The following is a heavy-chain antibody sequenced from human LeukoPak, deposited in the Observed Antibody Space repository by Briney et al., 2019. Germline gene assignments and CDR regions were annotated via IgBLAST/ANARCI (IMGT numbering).Heavy chain of an antibody. V-gene: IGHV1-2*06. J-gene: IGHJ4*02. CDR2: INPNSGGT. CDR1: GYTFTGYY. D-gene: IGHD4-23*01. CDR3: ARSPSTMVVTPDY. Sequence: ASVKVSCKASGYTFTGYYMHWVRQAPGQGLEWMGRINPNSGGTNYAQKFQGRATMTRDTSISTAYMELSRLRSDDTAVYYCARSPSTMVVTPDYWGQGTLVTVSS.